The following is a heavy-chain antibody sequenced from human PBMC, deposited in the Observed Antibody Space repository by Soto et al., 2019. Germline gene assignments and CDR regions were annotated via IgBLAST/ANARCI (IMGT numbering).Heavy chain of an antibody. CDR2: INPSGGST. CDR3: ARLCSSTSCYKSQVDY. CDR1: GYTFTSYY. V-gene: IGHV1-46*01. J-gene: IGHJ4*02. Sequence: ASVKVSCKASGYTFTSYYMHWVRQAPGQGLEWMGIINPSGGSTSYAQKFQGRVTMTRDTSTSTVYMELSSLRSEDTAVYYCARLCSSTSCYKSQVDYWGQGTLVTVSS. D-gene: IGHD2-2*02.